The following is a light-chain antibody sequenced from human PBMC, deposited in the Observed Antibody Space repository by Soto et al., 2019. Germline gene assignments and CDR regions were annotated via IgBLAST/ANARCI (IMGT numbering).Light chain of an antibody. CDR2: STS. J-gene: IGKJ3*01. CDR3: QQRSNWPPT. V-gene: IGKV3D-20*02. Sequence: EIVLTQSPDTLSLSPGERATLSCRASQRVSSDSLAWYQQQPGQAPRLLIYSTSNRATGIPDRFSGSGSGTDFTLTIRRLEPEDFAVYYCQQRSNWPPTFGPGTKVDI. CDR1: QRVSSDS.